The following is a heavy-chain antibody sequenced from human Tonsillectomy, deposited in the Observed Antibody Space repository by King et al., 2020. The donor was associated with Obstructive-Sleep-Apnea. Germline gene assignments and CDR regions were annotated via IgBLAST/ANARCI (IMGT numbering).Heavy chain of an antibody. CDR2: VSVGGTAT. CDR3: AKPSSAVMTLHFDY. Sequence: VQLVESGGGLVQPGGSLRLSCAASGFTFSSYAMSWVRQAPGKGLEWVSTVSVGGTATHYTDSVKGRFTISRDNSRNTFYLQMHSLRVEGTAIYYCAKPSSAVMTLHFDYWGQGTLVTVSS. D-gene: IGHD2-21*02. CDR1: GFTFSSYA. J-gene: IGHJ4*02. V-gene: IGHV3-23*04.